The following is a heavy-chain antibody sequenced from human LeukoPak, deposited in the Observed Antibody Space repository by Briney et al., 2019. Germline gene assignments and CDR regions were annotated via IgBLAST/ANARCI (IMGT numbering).Heavy chain of an antibody. CDR1: GFTFSSYW. V-gene: IGHV3-7*01. D-gene: IGHD6-19*01. Sequence: GGSLRLSCAASGFTFSSYWMSWVRQAPGKGLEWVANIKQDGSEKYYVDSVKGRFTISRDNAKNSLYLQMNSLRAEDTAVYYCARDSFSGWPHYYYYYMDVWGKGTTVTISS. CDR3: ARDSFSGWPHYYYYYMDV. CDR2: IKQDGSEK. J-gene: IGHJ6*03.